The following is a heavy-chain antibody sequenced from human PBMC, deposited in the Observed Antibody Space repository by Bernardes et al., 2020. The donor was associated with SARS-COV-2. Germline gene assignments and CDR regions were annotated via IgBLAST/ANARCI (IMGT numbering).Heavy chain of an antibody. CDR3: AKPKYYYDSSGYYLDY. J-gene: IGHJ4*02. D-gene: IGHD3-22*01. V-gene: IGHV3-23*01. Sequence: GSLRLSCAASGFTFSSYAMSWVRQAPGKGLEWVSAISGSGGSTYYADSVKGRFTISRDNSKNTLYLQMNSLRAEDTAVYYCAKPKYYYDSSGYYLDYWGQGTLVTVSS. CDR2: ISGSGGST. CDR1: GFTFSSYA.